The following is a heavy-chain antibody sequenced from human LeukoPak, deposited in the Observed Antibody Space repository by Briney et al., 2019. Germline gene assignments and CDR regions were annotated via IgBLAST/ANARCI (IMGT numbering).Heavy chain of an antibody. V-gene: IGHV1-3*01. J-gene: IGHJ5*02. CDR1: GYTFTSYA. D-gene: IGHD3-10*01. Sequence: ASVKVSCKASGYTFTSYAMHWVRQAPGQRLEWMGWINAGNGNTKYSQKFQGGVTITRDTSASTAYMELSSLRSEDTAVYYCARDGRYYYGSGSYYKANWFDPWGQGTLVTVSS. CDR2: INAGNGNT. CDR3: ARDGRYYYGSGSYYKANWFDP.